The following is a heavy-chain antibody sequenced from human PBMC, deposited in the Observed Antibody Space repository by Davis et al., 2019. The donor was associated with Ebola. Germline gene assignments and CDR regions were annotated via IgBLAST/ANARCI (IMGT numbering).Heavy chain of an antibody. CDR3: ANQYYDFWSGYYGMDV. D-gene: IGHD3-3*01. CDR1: GGSISSSSYY. J-gene: IGHJ6*02. Sequence: PSETLSLTCTVSGGSISSSSYYWGWIRQPPGKGLEWIGSIYYSGSTYYNPSLKSRVTISVDTSKNQFSLKLSSVTAADTAVYYCANQYYDFWSGYYGMDVWGQGTTVTVSS. V-gene: IGHV4-39*01. CDR2: IYYSGST.